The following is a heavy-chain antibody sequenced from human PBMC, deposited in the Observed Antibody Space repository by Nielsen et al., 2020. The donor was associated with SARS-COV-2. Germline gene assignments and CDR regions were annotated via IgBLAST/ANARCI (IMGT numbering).Heavy chain of an antibody. CDR2: ISYDGRNK. J-gene: IGHJ4*02. CDR3: AGDNN. Sequence: GESLKISCTVSGFNFSDYEMNWVRQAPGKGLDWVAIISYDGRNKQYADSVKGRFTISRDNSKNTVYLLMNRLRSDDTAVYYCAGDNNWGQGALVTVSA. V-gene: IGHV3-30*04. CDR1: GFNFSDYE.